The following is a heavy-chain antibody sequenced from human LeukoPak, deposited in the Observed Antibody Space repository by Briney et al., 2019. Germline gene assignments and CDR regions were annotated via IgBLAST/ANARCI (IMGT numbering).Heavy chain of an antibody. V-gene: IGHV3-30*18. Sequence: RSLRLSCAASGFTFSSYGMHWVRQAPGKGLEWVAVISYDGSNKYYADSVKGRFTISRDNSKNTLYLQMNSLRAEDTAVYYCAKVRAGYCSSTSCSDAFDIWGQGTMVTVSS. D-gene: IGHD2-2*01. CDR2: ISYDGSNK. J-gene: IGHJ3*02. CDR3: AKVRAGYCSSTSCSDAFDI. CDR1: GFTFSSYG.